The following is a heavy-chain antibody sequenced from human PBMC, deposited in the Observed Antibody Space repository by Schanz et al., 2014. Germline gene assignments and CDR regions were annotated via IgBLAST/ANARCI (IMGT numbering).Heavy chain of an antibody. D-gene: IGHD5-12*01. CDR3: AGAVATIRADSFDI. CDR1: GFTFFGSFA. J-gene: IGHJ3*02. V-gene: IGHV3-21*06. CDR2: ISSSGSSI. Sequence: EVQLLESGGGLVQPGGSLRLSCVASGFTFFGSFAMSWVRQAPGKGLEWVSSISSSGSSIYYADSVKGRFTISRDNANNSLFLRMNSLRAEDTAVYYCAGAVATIRADSFDIWGQGTMVAVSS.